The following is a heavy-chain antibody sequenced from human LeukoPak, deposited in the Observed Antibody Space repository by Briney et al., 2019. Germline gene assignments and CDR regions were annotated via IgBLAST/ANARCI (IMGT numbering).Heavy chain of an antibody. CDR3: ARDPSTRDYYAVPGGRFDY. CDR1: GFTFSSYA. D-gene: IGHD3-10*01. J-gene: IGHJ4*02. CDR2: ISYDGSNK. V-gene: IGHV3-30*04. Sequence: PGGSLRLSCAASGFTFSSYAMHWVRQAPGKGLEWVAVISYDGSNKYYADSVKGRFTISRDNSKNTLYLQMNSLRAEDTAVYYCARDPSTRDYYAVPGGRFDYWGQGTLVTVSS.